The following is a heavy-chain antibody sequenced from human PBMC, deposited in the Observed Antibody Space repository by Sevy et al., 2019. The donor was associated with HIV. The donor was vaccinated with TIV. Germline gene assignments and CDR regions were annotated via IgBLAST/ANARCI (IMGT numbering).Heavy chain of an antibody. CDR3: SKTHFSGGLWFRPPGRKDAFDI. CDR2: ISGSGGST. D-gene: IGHD3-10*01. CDR1: GFTFSSYA. Sequence: GGSLRLSCAASGFTFSSYAMSWVRQAPGKGLEWVSAISGSGGSTYYADSVKGRFTISRDNSKNTLYLQMNSLRAEDKAGKYRSKTHFSGGLWFRPPGRKDAFDIWGQGTMVTVSS. J-gene: IGHJ3*02. V-gene: IGHV3-23*01.